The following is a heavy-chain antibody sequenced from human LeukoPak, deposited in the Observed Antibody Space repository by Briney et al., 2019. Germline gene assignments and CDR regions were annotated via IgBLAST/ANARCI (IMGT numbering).Heavy chain of an antibody. CDR2: IKSKTEGGTT. Sequence: GGSLRFSWAAPGFPSSDAWMSWFGRPPGRGREGVGRIKSKTEGGTTDYAAPVKGRFTISRDDSKNTLYLQMNSLKTEDTAVYFCTTALDIVVVPAAVGENWFDPWGQGTLVTVSS. D-gene: IGHD2-2*03. CDR3: TTALDIVVVPAAVGENWFDP. V-gene: IGHV3-15*01. J-gene: IGHJ5*02. CDR1: GFPSSDAW.